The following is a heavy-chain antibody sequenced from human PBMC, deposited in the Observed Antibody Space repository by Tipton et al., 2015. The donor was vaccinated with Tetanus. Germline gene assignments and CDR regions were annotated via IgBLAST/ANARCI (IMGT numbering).Heavy chain of an antibody. Sequence: SLRLSCAASGFTFDDYAMHWVRQAPGKGLEWVAVISYDGSNKYYADSVKGRFTISRDNSKNTLYLQMNSLRAEDTAVYYCARDETYYDFWSGYSSGYYGMDVWGQGTTVTVSS. D-gene: IGHD3-3*01. J-gene: IGHJ6*02. CDR1: GFTFDDYA. CDR2: ISYDGSNK. CDR3: ARDETYYDFWSGYSSGYYGMDV. V-gene: IGHV3-30*04.